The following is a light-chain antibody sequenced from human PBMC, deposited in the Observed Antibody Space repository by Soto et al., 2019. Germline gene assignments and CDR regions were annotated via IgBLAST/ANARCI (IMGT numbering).Light chain of an antibody. Sequence: QAVVTQSPSASASLGASVKLTCTLSSGYSTNAIAWHQQQSEKGPRFLMKINYDGTHSKGDGFFDRFSGSSSGAERHLSISSLQSEDEADYYCLSLGTGIQVFGGGTKLTVL. J-gene: IGLJ3*02. V-gene: IGLV4-69*01. CDR2: INYDGTH. CDR3: LSLGTGIQV. CDR1: SGYSTNA.